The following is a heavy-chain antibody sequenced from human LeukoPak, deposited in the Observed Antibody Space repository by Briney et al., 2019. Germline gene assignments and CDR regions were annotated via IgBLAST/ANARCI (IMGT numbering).Heavy chain of an antibody. CDR1: GYTFTGYY. D-gene: IGHD6-13*01. CDR2: INRNRGST. V-gene: IGHV1-2*02. Sequence: VASVKVSCTASGYTFTGYYMHWVRQAPGQGLEWMGWINRNRGSTNYAEKVQGRVTMTRDTSISTAYMELSRLRPDDTAVYYCARVAKGTAAAGTGFAYWGQGTLVTASS. CDR3: ARVAKGTAAAGTGFAY. J-gene: IGHJ4*02.